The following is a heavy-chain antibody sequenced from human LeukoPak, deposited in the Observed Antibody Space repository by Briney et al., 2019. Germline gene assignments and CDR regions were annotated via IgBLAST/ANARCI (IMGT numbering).Heavy chain of an antibody. Sequence: GRSLRLSCTASGFTFGDYAMSWVRQAPGKGMEWVGFIRSKAYGGTTEYAAAVKGRFTISRDNSKNTLYLQMNSLRAEDTAVYYCARDRGSGSYYPSVRKNQGEYYYGMDVWGQGTTVTVSS. CDR3: ARDRGSGSYYPSVRKNQGEYYYGMDV. CDR1: GFTFGDYA. J-gene: IGHJ6*02. D-gene: IGHD3-10*01. CDR2: IRSKAYGGTT. V-gene: IGHV3-49*04.